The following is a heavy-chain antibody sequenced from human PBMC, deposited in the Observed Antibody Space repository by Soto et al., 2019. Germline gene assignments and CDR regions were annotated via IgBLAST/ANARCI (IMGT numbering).Heavy chain of an antibody. CDR1: GGSISSGGYS. D-gene: IGHD3-3*01. J-gene: IGHJ4*02. CDR2: IYHSGST. V-gene: IGHV4-30-2*01. CDR3: ARVPLLRSGFDY. Sequence: QLQLQESGSGLVKPSQTLSLTCAVSGGSISSGGYSWSWIRQPPGKGLEWIGYIYHSGSTYYNPSLKSRVTQSVDRAQDQFPLKLSSVTAADTAVYYCARVPLLRSGFDYWGQGTLVTVSS.